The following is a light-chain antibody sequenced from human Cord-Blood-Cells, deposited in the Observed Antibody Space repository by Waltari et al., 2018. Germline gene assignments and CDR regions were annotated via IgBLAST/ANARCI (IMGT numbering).Light chain of an antibody. J-gene: IGLJ2*01. CDR1: SLRSYY. CDR2: GKN. CDR3: NSRDSSGNHPVV. Sequence: VALGRTVRITCQGDSLRSYYASWYQQKPGQAPVLVIYGKNNRPSGIPDRFSGSSSGNTASLTITGAQAEDEADYYCNSRDSSGNHPVVFGGGTKLTVL. V-gene: IGLV3-19*01.